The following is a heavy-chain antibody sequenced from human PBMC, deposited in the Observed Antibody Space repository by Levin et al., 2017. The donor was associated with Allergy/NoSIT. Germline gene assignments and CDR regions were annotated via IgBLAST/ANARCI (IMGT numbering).Heavy chain of an antibody. J-gene: IGHJ5*02. CDR3: ARDHGRRYCSGGSCYNWFDP. CDR1: GGTFSSYP. V-gene: IGHV1-69*04. CDR2: IIPILGVT. Sequence: SVKVSCKASGGTFSSYPISWVRQAPGQGLTWMGMIIPILGVTNYAQKFQGRVTITADTSTSTAYMELSSLRSEDTAVYYCARDHGRRYCSGGSCYNWFDPWGQGTLVTVSS. D-gene: IGHD2-15*01.